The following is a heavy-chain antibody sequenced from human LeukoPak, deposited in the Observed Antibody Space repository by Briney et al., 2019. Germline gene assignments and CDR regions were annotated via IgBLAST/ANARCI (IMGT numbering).Heavy chain of an antibody. J-gene: IGHJ4*02. V-gene: IGHV3-30*03. CDR3: ARDLDY. CDR1: GFTFSSYG. Sequence: GGSLRLSCAASGFTFSSYGMHWVRQAPGKGLEWVAVISYDGSNKYYADSVKGRFTISRDNSKNTLYLQMNSLRAEDTAVYSCARDLDYWGQGTLVTVSS. CDR2: ISYDGSNK.